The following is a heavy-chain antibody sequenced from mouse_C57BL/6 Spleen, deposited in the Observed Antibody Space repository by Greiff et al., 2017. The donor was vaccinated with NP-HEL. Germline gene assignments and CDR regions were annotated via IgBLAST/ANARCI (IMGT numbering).Heavy chain of an antibody. D-gene: IGHD2-4*01. CDR1: GYTFTDYY. Sequence: EVQLQQSGPELVKPGASVKISCKASGYTFTDYYMNWVKQSHGKSLEWIGDINPNNGGTSYNQKFKGKATLTVDKSSSTAYMELRSLTSEDSAVYYCARGGRGLRRGVYYARDYWGQGTSVTVPS. CDR2: INPNNGGT. V-gene: IGHV1-26*01. J-gene: IGHJ4*01. CDR3: ARGGRGLRRGVYYARDY.